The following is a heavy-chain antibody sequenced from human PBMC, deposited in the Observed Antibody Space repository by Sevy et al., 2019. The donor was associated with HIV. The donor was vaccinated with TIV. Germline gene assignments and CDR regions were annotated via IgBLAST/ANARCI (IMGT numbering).Heavy chain of an antibody. CDR3: DKDVSAYYYDSSGLNWLDP. J-gene: IGHJ5*02. V-gene: IGHV3-9*01. Sequence: GGSLRLSCAASGFTFDDYAMHWVRQAPGKGLEWVSGISWNSASIAYADSVKGRFTISRDNAKNSLYLQMNSLRAEDTAFYYCDKDVSAYYYDSSGLNWLDPWGQGALVTVSS. CDR2: ISWNSASI. CDR1: GFTFDDYA. D-gene: IGHD3-22*01.